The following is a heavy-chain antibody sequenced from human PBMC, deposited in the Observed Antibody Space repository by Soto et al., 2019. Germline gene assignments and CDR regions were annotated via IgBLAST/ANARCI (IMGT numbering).Heavy chain of an antibody. Sequence: SGPTLVRPTQTLTLTCTFSGFSLSPSEVGVGWIRQPPGKALEWLALIYWDDDKRYSPSLKSRLTITKATSKNQVVLTMTNMDPVDTATYYCAHSGATTTGDTWIGVFDYWGQGTLVTVSS. CDR1: GFSLSPSEVG. D-gene: IGHD1-20*01. J-gene: IGHJ4*02. CDR3: AHSGATTTGDTWIGVFDY. CDR2: IYWDDDK. V-gene: IGHV2-5*02.